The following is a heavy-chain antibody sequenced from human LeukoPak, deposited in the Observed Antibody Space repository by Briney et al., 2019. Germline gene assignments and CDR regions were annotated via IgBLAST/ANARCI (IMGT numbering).Heavy chain of an antibody. V-gene: IGHV3-21*01. CDR1: GFTFSSYS. Sequence: GGSLRLSCAASGFTFSSYSMNWVRQAPGKGLEWVSSISSSSSYIYYADSVKGRFTISRDNAKKSLYLQMNSLRAEDTAVYYCARILSSAWGELGYWGQGTLVTVSS. D-gene: IGHD3-22*01. J-gene: IGHJ4*02. CDR2: ISSSSSYI. CDR3: ARILSSAWGELGY.